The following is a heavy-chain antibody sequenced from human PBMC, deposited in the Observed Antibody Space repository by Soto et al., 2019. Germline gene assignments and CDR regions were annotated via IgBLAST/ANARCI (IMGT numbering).Heavy chain of an antibody. V-gene: IGHV3-23*01. CDR2: ISGSSGSA. CDR3: ARIRGVIVGGPDY. Sequence: EVQLLESGGGLVQPGGSLRLSCAASGFALDSYGMSWVRQAPGRGLDWVSAISGSSGSAYYAGSVKGRFTISRDNSKKTVYLQMNSLRAEVTPIYYCARIRGVIVGGPDYWGQGTLVTVSS. CDR1: GFALDSYG. D-gene: IGHD3-16*02. J-gene: IGHJ4*02.